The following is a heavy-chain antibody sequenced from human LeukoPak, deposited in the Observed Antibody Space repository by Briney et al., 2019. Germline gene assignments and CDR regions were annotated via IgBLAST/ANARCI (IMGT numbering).Heavy chain of an antibody. CDR3: ARVKFPYSSSWYIVFDI. Sequence: AGGSLRLSCAASGFTFSSFAMSWVRQAPGKGLEWVSAFSGSGGSTYYADSVKGRFSISRDNSKNTLYLQMNSLRAEDTAVYYCARVKFPYSSSWYIVFDIWGQGTMVTVSS. CDR1: GFTFSSFA. J-gene: IGHJ3*02. D-gene: IGHD6-13*01. V-gene: IGHV3-23*01. CDR2: FSGSGGST.